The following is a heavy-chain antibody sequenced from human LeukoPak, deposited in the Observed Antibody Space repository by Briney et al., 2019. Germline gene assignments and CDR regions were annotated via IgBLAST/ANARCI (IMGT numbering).Heavy chain of an antibody. CDR1: GYTFTSYG. CDR2: ISAYNGNT. Sequence: ASVKVSCKASGYTFTSYGTSWVRQAPGQGLEWMGWISAYNGNTNYAQKLQGRVTMTTDTSTSTAYMELRSLRSDDTAVYYCARDSLDIVVVPAAIPYYYYYGMDVWGQGTTVTVSS. J-gene: IGHJ6*02. V-gene: IGHV1-18*01. CDR3: ARDSLDIVVVPAAIPYYYYYGMDV. D-gene: IGHD2-2*02.